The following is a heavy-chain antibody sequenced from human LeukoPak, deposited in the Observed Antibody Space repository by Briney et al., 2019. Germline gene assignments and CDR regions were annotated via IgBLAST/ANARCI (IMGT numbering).Heavy chain of an antibody. CDR1: GFTFSSYA. Sequence: GGSLRLSCAASGFTFSSYAMHWVRQAPGKGLEWVAVISYDGSNKYYADSVKGRFTISRDNSKNTLYLQMNSLRAEDTAVYYCARDPPSGTGDYDFWSGYSSYYHYYMDVWGKGTTVTVSS. J-gene: IGHJ6*03. CDR3: ARDPPSGTGDYDFWSGYSSYYHYYMDV. V-gene: IGHV3-30*01. D-gene: IGHD3-3*01. CDR2: ISYDGSNK.